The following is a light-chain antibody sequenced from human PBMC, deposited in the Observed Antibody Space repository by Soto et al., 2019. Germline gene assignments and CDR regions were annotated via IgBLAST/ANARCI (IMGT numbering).Light chain of an antibody. J-gene: IGKJ1*01. Sequence: DIQMTQSPSSLSASLGDRVTISCRASHSISSSLNWYQQKPQKAPKLLIFAASSLQSGVPSRFSGSGSGTDFTLTISSLQPEDFATYYCQQSYSTPRTFGQGTRVEIK. CDR3: QQSYSTPRT. CDR1: HSISSS. V-gene: IGKV1-39*01. CDR2: AAS.